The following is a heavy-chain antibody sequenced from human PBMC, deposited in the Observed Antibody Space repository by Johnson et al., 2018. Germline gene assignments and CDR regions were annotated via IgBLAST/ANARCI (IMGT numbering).Heavy chain of an antibody. CDR1: GFTFSSYG. CDR3: AREYFAGIAARPSLGFDY. J-gene: IGHJ4*02. CDR2: IWSDVSTK. D-gene: IGHD6-6*01. Sequence: QVQLVQSGGGVVQPGRSLRLSCAASGFTFSSYGMHWVRQAPGKGLEWVAVIWSDVSTKYYADSVKGRFTISRDSSKNTLYLQMNSLRAEDTAVYYCAREYFAGIAARPSLGFDYWGQGTLVTVSS. V-gene: IGHV3-33*08.